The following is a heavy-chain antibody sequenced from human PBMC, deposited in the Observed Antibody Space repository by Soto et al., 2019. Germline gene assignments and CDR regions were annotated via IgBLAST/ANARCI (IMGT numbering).Heavy chain of an antibody. CDR2: INHSGST. CDR3: ARGQLWFPDYYYYYGMDV. J-gene: IGHJ6*02. D-gene: IGHD5-18*01. Sequence: SETLSLTCAVYGGSLSGYYWSWIRQPPGKGLEWIGEINHSGSTNYNPSLKSRVTISVDTSKNQFSLKLSSVTAADTAVYYCARGQLWFPDYYYYYGMDVWGQGTTVTVYS. CDR1: GGSLSGYY. V-gene: IGHV4-34*01.